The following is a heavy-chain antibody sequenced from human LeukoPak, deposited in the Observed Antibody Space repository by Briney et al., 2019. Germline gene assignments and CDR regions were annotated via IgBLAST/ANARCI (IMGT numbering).Heavy chain of an antibody. V-gene: IGHV1-18*01. D-gene: IGHD1-7*01. Sequence: GASVKVSCKASGYTFTSYGISWVRQAPGQGLEWMGWISAHNGNTNYAQKLQGRVTMTTDTSTSTAYMELRSLRSDDTAVYYCARAVGITGTRGRWFDPWGQGTLVTVSS. CDR3: ARAVGITGTRGRWFDP. J-gene: IGHJ5*02. CDR2: ISAHNGNT. CDR1: GYTFTSYG.